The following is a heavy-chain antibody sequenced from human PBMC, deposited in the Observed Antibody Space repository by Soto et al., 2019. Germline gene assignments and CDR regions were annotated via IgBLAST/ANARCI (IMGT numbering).Heavy chain of an antibody. V-gene: IGHV3-48*02. D-gene: IGHD5-12*01. J-gene: IGHJ4*02. CDR2: ISSSSSTI. Sequence: EVQLVESGGGLVQPGGSLRLSCAASGFTFSSYSMNWVRQAPGKGLEWVSYISSSSSTIYYADSVKGRFTISRDNAKNSLYLQMNSLRDEDTAVYYCARERRDGYNYLLSSYYFDYWGQGTLVTVSS. CDR3: ARERRDGYNYLLSSYYFDY. CDR1: GFTFSSYS.